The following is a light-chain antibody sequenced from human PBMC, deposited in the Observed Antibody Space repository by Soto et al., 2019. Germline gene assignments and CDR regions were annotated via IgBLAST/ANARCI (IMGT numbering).Light chain of an antibody. J-gene: IGKJ1*01. CDR2: GAS. CDR3: LQYGSSPT. Sequence: EIVLTQSPGTLSLSPGERATLSCRASQSVSANFVAWYQHKPGQAPKLLIYGASTRVTGIPDRFSGSGSGTDFTLTISRLEPEGFAVYYCLQYGSSPTFGQGTNVDIK. V-gene: IGKV3-20*01. CDR1: QSVSANF.